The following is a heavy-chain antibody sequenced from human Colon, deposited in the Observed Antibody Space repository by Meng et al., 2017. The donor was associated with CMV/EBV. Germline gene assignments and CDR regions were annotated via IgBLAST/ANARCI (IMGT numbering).Heavy chain of an antibody. CDR2: IRFDGTSQ. V-gene: IGHV3-30*02. CDR3: AKGGWTSDYYFDY. J-gene: IGHJ4*02. Sequence: GGSLRLSCAASGFTFDRCAMHWVRQAPGKGLEWVTFIRFDGTSQEYADSVRGRFTISRDNSKNTLYLQMNGLRVEDTAVYYCAKGGWTSDYYFDYWGQGMLVTVSS. CDR1: GFTFDRCA. D-gene: IGHD3-10*01.